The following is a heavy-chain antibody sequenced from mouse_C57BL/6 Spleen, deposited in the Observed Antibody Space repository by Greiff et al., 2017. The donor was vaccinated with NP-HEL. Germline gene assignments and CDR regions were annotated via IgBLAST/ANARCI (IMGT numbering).Heavy chain of an antibody. CDR3: ARPHFDY. CDR2: ISSGGSYT. CDR1: GFTFSSYG. V-gene: IGHV5-6*02. J-gene: IGHJ2*01. Sequence: DVKLVESGGDLVKPGGSLKLSCAASGFTFSSYGMSWVRQTPDKRLEWVATISSGGSYTYYPDSVKGRFTISRDNAKNTLYLQMSSLKSEDTAMYYCARPHFDYWGQGTTLTVSS.